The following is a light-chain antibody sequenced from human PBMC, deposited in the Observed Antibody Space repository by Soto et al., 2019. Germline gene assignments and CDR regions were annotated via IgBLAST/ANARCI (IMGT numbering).Light chain of an antibody. V-gene: IGKV1-5*03. CDR1: QSISSW. Sequence: DIQMTQSPSTLSASVGDRVTITCRASQSISSWLAWYQQKPGKAPKLLIYKASSLESGVPSRFSGSGSGTEFTLTISSLQPDDFANYYCQQYNSYRTFGQGTKV. J-gene: IGKJ1*01. CDR3: QQYNSYRT. CDR2: KAS.